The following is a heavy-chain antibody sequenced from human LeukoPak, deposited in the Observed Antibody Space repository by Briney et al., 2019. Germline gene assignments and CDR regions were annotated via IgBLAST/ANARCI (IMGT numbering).Heavy chain of an antibody. Sequence: GRSLRPSCAASGFTFSSYAMHWVRQAPGKGLEWVAVISYDGSNKYYADSVKGRFTISRDNSKNTLYLQMNSLRAEDTAVYYCARDFAVTTGDYWGQGTLVTVSS. D-gene: IGHD4-17*01. CDR2: ISYDGSNK. J-gene: IGHJ4*02. V-gene: IGHV3-30-3*01. CDR3: ARDFAVTTGDY. CDR1: GFTFSSYA.